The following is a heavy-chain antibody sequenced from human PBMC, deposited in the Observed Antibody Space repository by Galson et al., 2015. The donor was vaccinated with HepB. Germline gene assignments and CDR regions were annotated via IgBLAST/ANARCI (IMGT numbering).Heavy chain of an antibody. CDR1: GFTLSHYA. Sequence: SLRLSCAASGFTLSHYAMGWVRQGPGKGLLWVSHINSDGSSTDYVDSVRGRFTISRDNAKNTLSLQMNNLRVEDTAVYYCVRDWWRPDYWGQGTLVSVSS. V-gene: IGHV3-74*01. D-gene: IGHD2-15*01. J-gene: IGHJ4*02. CDR3: VRDWWRPDY. CDR2: INSDGSST.